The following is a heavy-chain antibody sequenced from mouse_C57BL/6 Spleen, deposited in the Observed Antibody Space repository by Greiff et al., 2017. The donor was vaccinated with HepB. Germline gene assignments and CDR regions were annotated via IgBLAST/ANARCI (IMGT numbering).Heavy chain of an antibody. V-gene: IGHV5-9-1*02. Sequence: EVQRVESGEGLVKPGGSLKLSCAASGFTFSSYAMSWVRQTPEKRLEWVAYISSGGDYIYYADTVKGRFTISRDNARNTLYLQMSSLKSEDTAMYYCTRDLEVLLRSYWYFDVWGTGTTVTVSS. CDR3: TRDLEVLLRSYWYFDV. CDR1: GFTFSSYA. D-gene: IGHD1-1*01. CDR2: ISSGGDYI. J-gene: IGHJ1*03.